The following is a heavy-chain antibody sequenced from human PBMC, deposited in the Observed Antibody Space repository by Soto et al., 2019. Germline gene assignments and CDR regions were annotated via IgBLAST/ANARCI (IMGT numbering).Heavy chain of an antibody. CDR1: GYTFTSYG. J-gene: IGHJ6*02. CDR3: ARDPTPYYDFWSGYFGYGMDV. V-gene: IGHV1-18*04. CDR2: ISAYNGNT. Sequence: QVQLVQSGAEVKKPGASVKVSCKASGYTFTSYGISWVRQAPGQGLEWMGWISAYNGNTNYAQKLQGRVTMTTDTSTSTAYRELRSLRSDATAVSYCARDPTPYYDFWSGYFGYGMDVWGPGTTVTVSS. D-gene: IGHD3-3*01.